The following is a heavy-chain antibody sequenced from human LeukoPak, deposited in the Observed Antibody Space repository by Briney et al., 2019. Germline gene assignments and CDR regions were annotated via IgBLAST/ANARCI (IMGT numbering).Heavy chain of an antibody. D-gene: IGHD3-22*01. J-gene: IGHJ4*02. CDR3: ARNYYDSSGLLMTIDY. V-gene: IGHV3-30-3*01. Sequence: GGSLRLCCAASGFTFSSYAMHWVRQAPGKGLEWVAVISYDGSNKYYADSVKGRFTISRDNSKNTLYLQMNSLRAEDTAVYYCARNYYDSSGLLMTIDYWGQGTLVTVSS. CDR2: ISYDGSNK. CDR1: GFTFSSYA.